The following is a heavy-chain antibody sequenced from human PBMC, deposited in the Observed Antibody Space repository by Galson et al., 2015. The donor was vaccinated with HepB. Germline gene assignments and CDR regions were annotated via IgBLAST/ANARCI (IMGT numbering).Heavy chain of an antibody. CDR1: GFIFRHHA. V-gene: IGHV3-23*01. Sequence: SLRLSCAGSGFIFRHHAMAWIRQAPGKGLEWVSGINGRGSTRSYSDDVKGRFSISRDNSKDTVFLQLDNLRPEDTAVYYCVKEGAWVGGDWFDPWGQGALVTVS. D-gene: IGHD3-3*01. J-gene: IGHJ5*02. CDR3: VKEGAWVGGDWFDP. CDR2: INGRGSTR.